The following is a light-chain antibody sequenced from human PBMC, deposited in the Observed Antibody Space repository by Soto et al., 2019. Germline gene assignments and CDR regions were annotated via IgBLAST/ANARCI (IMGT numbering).Light chain of an antibody. CDR3: QQYGGSPFT. J-gene: IGKJ2*01. CDR1: QSVSTTS. Sequence: EIVLTQSPGTLSLSPGERATLSCRPSQSVSTTSLAWYQQKPGLPPRLLMYATSSTATGIPDRFAGSGSATDFTLTISRVEPGDSAVYYCQQYGGSPFTFGQGTKLEI. V-gene: IGKV3-20*01. CDR2: ATS.